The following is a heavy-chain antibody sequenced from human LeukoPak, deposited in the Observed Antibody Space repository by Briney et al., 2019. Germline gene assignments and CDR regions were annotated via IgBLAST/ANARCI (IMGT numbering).Heavy chain of an antibody. CDR1: GGSISSGGYY. J-gene: IGHJ4*02. V-gene: IGHV4-31*03. CDR2: IYYSGST. CDR3: ARRGGTTVTTPFDY. Sequence: PSETLSLTCTVSGGSISSGGYYWSWIRQHPGKGLEWIGYIYYSGSTYYNPSLKSRVTISVDTSKNQFSLKLSSVTAADTAVYYCARRGGTTVTTPFDYWGQGTLVTVSS. D-gene: IGHD4-11*01.